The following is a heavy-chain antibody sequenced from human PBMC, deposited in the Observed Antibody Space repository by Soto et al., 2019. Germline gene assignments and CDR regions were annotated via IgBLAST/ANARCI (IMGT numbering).Heavy chain of an antibody. J-gene: IGHJ3*02. CDR2: LYDLDGT. CDR3: ASWRLREHAYDI. CDR1: GFTVSGKKY. D-gene: IGHD3-10*01. V-gene: IGHV3-53*01. Sequence: PGGSLRLSCAAFGFTVSGKKYVAWVRQAPGKGLEWVSALYDLDGTYYADSVKGRFTTSSDSSRTTVYLQMNELRPDDTAVYSCASWRLREHAYDIWGQGKTVTVSS.